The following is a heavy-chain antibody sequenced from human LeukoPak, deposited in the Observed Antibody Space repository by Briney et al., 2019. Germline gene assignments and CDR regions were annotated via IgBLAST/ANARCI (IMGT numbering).Heavy chain of an antibody. CDR1: GAPISSSNY. Sequence: TLSLTCPVSGAPISSSNYWGWVRQSPGKGLEWLALIYWDDDKRYSPFLKSRLTITKDTSKNQVVLRMSNMDPVDTATYYCAHRRDTIFGADYYMDVWGKGTTVTVSS. CDR3: AHRRDTIFGADYYMDV. J-gene: IGHJ6*03. CDR2: IYWDDDK. D-gene: IGHD3-3*01. V-gene: IGHV2-5*02.